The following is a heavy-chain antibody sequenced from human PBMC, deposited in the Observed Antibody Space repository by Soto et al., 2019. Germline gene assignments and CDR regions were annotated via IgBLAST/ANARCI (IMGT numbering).Heavy chain of an antibody. J-gene: IGHJ4*02. V-gene: IGHV3-23*01. Sequence: DVQLLESGGNLVQPGGSLRLSCEVSGITIRAYAMSWARRAPGKGLEWVAAITGGGSNTHYEDSVKGRFTISRDDSKTTLHLQMSTPRVDDTAIYYCSLGKSYYWDYWGQGIQVTVSS. CDR3: SLGKSYYWDY. CDR2: ITGGGSNT. CDR1: GITIRAYA.